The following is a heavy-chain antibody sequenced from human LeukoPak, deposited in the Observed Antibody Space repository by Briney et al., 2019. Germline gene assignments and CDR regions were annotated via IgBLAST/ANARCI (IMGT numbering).Heavy chain of an antibody. V-gene: IGHV1-69*04. Sequence: SVKVSCKASGGTFSSYAISWVRQAPGQGLEWMGRIIPILGIANYAQKFQGRVTITADKSTSTAYMEQSSLRSEDTAVYYCARVGDYGDYVTLVDYWGQGTLVTVSS. CDR1: GGTFSSYA. CDR3: ARVGDYGDYVTLVDY. D-gene: IGHD4-17*01. CDR2: IIPILGIA. J-gene: IGHJ4*02.